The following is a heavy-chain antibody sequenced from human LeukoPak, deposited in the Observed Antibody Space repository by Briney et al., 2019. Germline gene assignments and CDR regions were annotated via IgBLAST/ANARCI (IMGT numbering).Heavy chain of an antibody. CDR2: IYTSWST. J-gene: IGHJ6*02. CDR3: ARSKADYYYYGMDV. V-gene: IGHV4-4*07. Sequence: KPSETLSLTCTVSRGSISSYYWSWIRQPAGKELEGIGRIYTSWSTNYNPSLKRRVTMSVYTSKNQFSLKLSSVTAADTAVYSCARSKADYYYYGMDVWGQGTTVTVSS. D-gene: IGHD4-11*01. CDR1: RGSISSYY.